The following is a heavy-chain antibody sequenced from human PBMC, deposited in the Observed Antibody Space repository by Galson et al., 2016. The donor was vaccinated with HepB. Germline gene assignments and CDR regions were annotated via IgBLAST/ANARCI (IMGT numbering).Heavy chain of an antibody. CDR1: GFNFSTFT. J-gene: IGHJ4*02. CDR2: ISSSSLYI. V-gene: IGHV3-21*04. CDR3: ARNTPSPGNGAYFDY. Sequence: SLRLSCAASGFNFSTFTVNWVRQVPGKGLEWVSSISSSSLYIYYADSLRGRFTVSRDNARNSLYLQMNSLRADDTAVYYCARNTPSPGNGAYFDYWGRGALVTVSS. D-gene: IGHD1-14*01.